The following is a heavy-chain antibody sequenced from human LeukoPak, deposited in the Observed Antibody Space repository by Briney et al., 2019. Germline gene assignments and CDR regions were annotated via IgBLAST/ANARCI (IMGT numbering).Heavy chain of an antibody. CDR2: IWYDGSNK. V-gene: IGHV3-33*01. CDR1: GFTFSSYG. CDR3: ARDSGYYDSSGYYFDH. J-gene: IGHJ4*02. Sequence: GGSLRLSCAASGFTFSSYGMHWVRQAPGKGLEWVAVIWYDGSNKYYADSVKGRFTISRDNSKNTLYLQMNSLRAEDTAVYYCARDSGYYDSSGYYFDHWGQGTLVTVSS. D-gene: IGHD3-22*01.